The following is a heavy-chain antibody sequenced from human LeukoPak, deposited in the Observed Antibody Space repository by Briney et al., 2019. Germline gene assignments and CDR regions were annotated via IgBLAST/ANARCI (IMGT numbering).Heavy chain of an antibody. CDR3: ARVWYSSSWYGYFDL. CDR1: GGSISSSSYY. Sequence: SETLSLTCTVSGGSISSSSYYWGWIRQPPGKGLEWIGSIYYSGSTYYNPSLKSRVTISVDTSKNQFSLKLSSVTAADTAVYYCARVWYSSSWYGYFDLWGRGTLVTVSS. CDR2: IYYSGST. V-gene: IGHV4-39*07. D-gene: IGHD6-13*01. J-gene: IGHJ2*01.